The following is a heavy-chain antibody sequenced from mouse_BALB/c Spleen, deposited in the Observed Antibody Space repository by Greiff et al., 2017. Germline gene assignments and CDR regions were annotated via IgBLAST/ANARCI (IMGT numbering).Heavy chain of an antibody. J-gene: IGHJ2*01. CDR1: GFTFSSYG. D-gene: IGHD1-1*01. CDR2: ISSGGSYT. V-gene: IGHV5-6*01. CDR3: ARVDSGSPYYFDY. Sequence: EVMLVESGGDLVKPGGSLKLSCAASGFTFSSYGMSWVRQTPDKRLEWVATISSGGSYTYYPDSVKGRFTISRDNAKNTLYLQMSSLKSEDTAMYYCARVDSGSPYYFDYWGQGTTLTVSS.